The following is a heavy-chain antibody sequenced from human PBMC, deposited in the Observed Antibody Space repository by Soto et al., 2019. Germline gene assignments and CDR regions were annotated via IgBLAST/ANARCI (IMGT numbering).Heavy chain of an antibody. CDR3: AREGVSGYYDSSGYPTYYYYGMDV. V-gene: IGHV1-18*04. CDR2: ISAYNGNT. J-gene: IGHJ6*02. Sequence: GASVKVSCKASGYTFTSYGISWVRQAPGQGPEWMGWISAYNGNTNYAQKLQGRVTMTTDTSTSTAYMELRSLRSDDTAVYYCAREGVSGYYDSSGYPTYYYYGMDVWGQGTTVTVSS. CDR1: GYTFTSYG. D-gene: IGHD3-22*01.